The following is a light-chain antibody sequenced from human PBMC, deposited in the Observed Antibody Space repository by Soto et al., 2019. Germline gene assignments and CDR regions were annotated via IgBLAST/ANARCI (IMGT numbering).Light chain of an antibody. CDR3: SSYTRSSTLYV. Sequence: QSALTQPASVSGSPGQSITISCTGTSSDVGGYNYVSWYQHHPGKAPKLMIYEVSNRPSGVSNRFSGSKSGNTASLTISGLQAEDEADYYCSSYTRSSTLYVFGTGTQVTVL. CDR2: EVS. CDR1: SSDVGGYNY. J-gene: IGLJ1*01. V-gene: IGLV2-14*01.